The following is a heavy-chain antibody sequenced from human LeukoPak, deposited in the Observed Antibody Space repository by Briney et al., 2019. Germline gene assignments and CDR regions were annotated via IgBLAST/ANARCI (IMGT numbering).Heavy chain of an antibody. CDR1: GGSISSYY. Sequence: PSETLSLTCTVSGGSISSYYCSWIRQPPGKGLEWIGYMYYSGSTNYNPSLKSRVTISVDTSKNQFSLKLSSVTAADTAVYYCARGAVAYYYFDNWGQGTLVTVSS. CDR3: ARGAVAYYYFDN. CDR2: MYYSGST. D-gene: IGHD6-19*01. V-gene: IGHV4-59*01. J-gene: IGHJ4*02.